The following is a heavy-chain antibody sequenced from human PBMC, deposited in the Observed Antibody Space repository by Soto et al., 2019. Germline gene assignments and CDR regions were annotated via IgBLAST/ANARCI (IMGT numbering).Heavy chain of an antibody. V-gene: IGHV4-31*03. J-gene: IGHJ6*02. D-gene: IGHD3-10*01. CDR3: ARDAKDDHTYYYGSGSKPIYYYYYGMDV. Sequence: QVQLQESGPGLVKPSQTLSLTCTVSGGSISSGGYYWSWIRQHPGKGLEWIGYIYYSGSTYYNPSLKSRVTISVDTSKNQFSLKLSSVTAADTAVYYCARDAKDDHTYYYGSGSKPIYYYYYGMDVWGQGTTVTVSS. CDR2: IYYSGST. CDR1: GGSISSGGYY.